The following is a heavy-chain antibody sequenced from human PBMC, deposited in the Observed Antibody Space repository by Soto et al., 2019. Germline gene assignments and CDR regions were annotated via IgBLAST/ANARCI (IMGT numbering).Heavy chain of an antibody. CDR1: CGSISNRSYY. V-gene: IGHV4-39*01. CDR2: IYYSGST. Sequence: SETPDPPWTVACGSISNRSYYRGWIRQPPGKGLEWIGSIYYSGSTYYNPSLKSRVTISVDTSKNQFSLKLSSVTAADTAVYYCASDCSGGSCYSDWFDPWGQGTLVTVSS. D-gene: IGHD2-15*01. J-gene: IGHJ5*02. CDR3: ASDCSGGSCYSDWFDP.